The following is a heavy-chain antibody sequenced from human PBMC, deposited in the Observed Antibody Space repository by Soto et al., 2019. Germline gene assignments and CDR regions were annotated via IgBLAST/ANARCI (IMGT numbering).Heavy chain of an antibody. V-gene: IGHV2-5*02. J-gene: IGHJ4*02. D-gene: IGHD3-16*02. CDR2: IYWDDDK. CDR3: AHSSEAEDYDYVWGSYRQYYFDY. CDR1: GFSLSTSGVG. Sequence: QITLKESGPTLVKPTQTLTLTCTFSGFSLSTSGVGVGWIRQPPGKALEWLALIYWDDDKRYSPSLKSRLTITKDTSKNQVVLTMTNMDPVDTATYYCAHSSEAEDYDYVWGSYRQYYFDYWGQGTLVTVSS.